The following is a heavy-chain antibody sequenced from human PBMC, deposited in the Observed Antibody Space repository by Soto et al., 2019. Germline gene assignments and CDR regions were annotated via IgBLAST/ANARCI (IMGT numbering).Heavy chain of an antibody. D-gene: IGHD3-3*01. V-gene: IGHV3-23*01. Sequence: GGSLRLSCAASGFTFSSYAMSRVRQAPGKGLEWVSAISGRGSSTYYLDSVKGRFIVSRDNSKNKLYLQMNGLRAEDTAVYYCAKTREGHDFWSGQITHGYFDYWGQGIQVTVSS. CDR3: AKTREGHDFWSGQITHGYFDY. J-gene: IGHJ4*02. CDR1: GFTFSSYA. CDR2: ISGRGSST.